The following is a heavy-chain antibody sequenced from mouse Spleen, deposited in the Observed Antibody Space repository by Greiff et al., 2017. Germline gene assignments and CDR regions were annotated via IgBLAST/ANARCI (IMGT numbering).Heavy chain of an antibody. CDR3: ASPTNVTWGGFDY. Sequence: EVQLVESGGDLVKPGGSLKLSCAASGFTFSSYGMSWVRQTPDKRLEWVATISSGGSYTYYPDSVQGRFNIHCDHAKHPLYLQMSSLRSENTAMYYCASPTNVTWGGFDYWGQGTTLTVSS. D-gene: IGHD1-3*01. CDR1: GFTFSSYG. CDR2: ISSGGSYT. J-gene: IGHJ2*01. V-gene: IGHV5-6*01.